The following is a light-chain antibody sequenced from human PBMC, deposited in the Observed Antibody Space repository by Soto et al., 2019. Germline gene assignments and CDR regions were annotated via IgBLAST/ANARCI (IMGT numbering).Light chain of an antibody. CDR3: QQYNKWLRT. Sequence: EVVMTRSPAPLSVSPGERATLSCRASQSVSSNLAWYQQKPGQAPRLLIYGASTRATGIPARFSGSGSGTEFTLTISSLQSEDFAVYYCQQYNKWLRTFGQGTKVDIK. CDR2: GAS. J-gene: IGKJ1*01. V-gene: IGKV3-15*01. CDR1: QSVSSN.